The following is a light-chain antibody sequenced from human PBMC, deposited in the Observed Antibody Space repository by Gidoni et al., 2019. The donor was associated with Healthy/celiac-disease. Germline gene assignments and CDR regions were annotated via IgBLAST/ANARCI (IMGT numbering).Light chain of an antibody. V-gene: IGKV3-20*01. J-gene: IGKJ4*01. Sequence: EIVLTQSPGTLSLSPGERATLSCRASQRVSSSYLAWYQQKPGQAPRLLIYGASSRATGIPDRFSGSGSGTDFTLTISRLEPEDFAVYYCQQYGSSPSTFGGXTKVEIK. CDR2: GAS. CDR3: QQYGSSPST. CDR1: QRVSSSY.